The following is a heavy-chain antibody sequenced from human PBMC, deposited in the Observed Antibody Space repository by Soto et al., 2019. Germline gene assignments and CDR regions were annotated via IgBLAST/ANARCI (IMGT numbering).Heavy chain of an antibody. CDR1: GFTFRSFT. D-gene: IGHD6-13*01. CDR3: TRDASRDSSARGWFDP. Sequence: GGSLRLSCAASGFTFRSFTMSWVRQAPGKGLEWVSTISSNSAYIYYTDALRGRFTISRDNAKNSLHLQMNSLRAEDTAVYYCTRDASRDSSARGWFDPWGPGTLVTVS. J-gene: IGHJ5*02. V-gene: IGHV3-21*01. CDR2: ISSNSAYI.